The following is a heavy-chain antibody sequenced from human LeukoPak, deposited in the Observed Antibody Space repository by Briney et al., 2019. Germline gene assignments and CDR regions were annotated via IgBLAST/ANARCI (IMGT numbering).Heavy chain of an antibody. D-gene: IGHD3-22*01. CDR2: FYSGST. J-gene: IGHJ4*02. Sequence: SETLSLTCAVSGGSVSTSYYWSWIRQPPGKGLEWIGYFYSGSTNYNPSLRSRVTISVGTSKNQFSLKLSSVTAADTAVYYCARLYYDSSGYYYFDYWGQGTLVTVSS. V-gene: IGHV4-59*02. CDR3: ARLYYDSSGYYYFDY. CDR1: GGSVSTSYY.